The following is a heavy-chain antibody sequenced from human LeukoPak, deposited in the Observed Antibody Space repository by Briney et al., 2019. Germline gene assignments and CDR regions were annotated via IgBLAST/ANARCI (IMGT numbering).Heavy chain of an antibody. D-gene: IGHD6-13*01. CDR1: GGSFSGYY. CDR3: ARLHSSSWYEFYFDY. Sequence: SETLSLTCAVYGGSFSGYYWSWIRQPPGKGLEWIGEINHSGSTNYNPSLKSRVTISVDTSKNQFSLKLSSVTAADTAVYYCARLHSSSWYEFYFDYWGQGTLVTVSS. CDR2: INHSGST. J-gene: IGHJ4*02. V-gene: IGHV4-34*01.